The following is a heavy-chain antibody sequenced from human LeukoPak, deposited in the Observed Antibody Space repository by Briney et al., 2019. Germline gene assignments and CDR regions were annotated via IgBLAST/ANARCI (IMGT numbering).Heavy chain of an antibody. V-gene: IGHV3-7*05. D-gene: IGHD6-19*01. CDR2: IKQEGSEK. CDR3: ARSGMAVAATPWD. Sequence: GGSLRLSCADSGFTFSTFWMTWVRQALGEGLEWVANIKQEGSEKYYVDSLKGRFTISRDNAKNSLYLQMNSLRAEDTAVYYCARSGMAVAATPWDWGQGTLVTVSS. CDR1: GFTFSTFW. J-gene: IGHJ4*02.